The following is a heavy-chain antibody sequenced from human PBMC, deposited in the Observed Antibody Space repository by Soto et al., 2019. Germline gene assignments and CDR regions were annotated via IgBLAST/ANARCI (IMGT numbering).Heavy chain of an antibody. Sequence: PSETLSLTCTVSGGSISGYYWSWIRQPPGKGLEWIGNMYNTGSTFYNPSRKSRVTISVDTSKNQFSLKLSSVTAADTAVYYCARVKWSSRWLREDYGMDVWGQGTTVTVYS. D-gene: IGHD3-10*01. V-gene: IGHV4-59*01. J-gene: IGHJ6*02. CDR1: GGSISGYY. CDR2: MYNTGST. CDR3: ARVKWSSRWLREDYGMDV.